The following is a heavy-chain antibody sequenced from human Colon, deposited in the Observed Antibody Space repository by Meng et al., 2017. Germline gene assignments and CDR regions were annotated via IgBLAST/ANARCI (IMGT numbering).Heavy chain of an antibody. D-gene: IGHD5-18*01. CDR3: ARAGYSPPYYYYGMDV. V-gene: IGHV1-69*05. J-gene: IGHJ6*02. Sequence: SVKVSCKASGGTFSSYAISWVRQAPGQGLEWMGGIIPIFGTANYAQKFQGRVTITTDESTSTAYMELSSLRSEDTAVYYCARAGYSPPYYYYGMDVWGRGTTVTVSS. CDR2: IIPIFGTA. CDR1: GGTFSSYA.